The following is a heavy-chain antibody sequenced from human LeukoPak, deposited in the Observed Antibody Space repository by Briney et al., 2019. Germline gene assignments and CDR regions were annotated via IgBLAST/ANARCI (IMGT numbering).Heavy chain of an antibody. CDR1: GGSISNYY. J-gene: IGHJ4*02. CDR3: ARNGGGYSFDY. D-gene: IGHD5-24*01. V-gene: IGHV4-59*08. CDR2: IYNSGST. Sequence: SETLSLTCSVSGGSISNYYWSWIRQPPGKGLEWIGYIYNSGSTNYSPSLKSRVTISVDTSKNQFSLKLSSVTAADPAVYYCARNGGGYSFDYWGEGTLVTVSS.